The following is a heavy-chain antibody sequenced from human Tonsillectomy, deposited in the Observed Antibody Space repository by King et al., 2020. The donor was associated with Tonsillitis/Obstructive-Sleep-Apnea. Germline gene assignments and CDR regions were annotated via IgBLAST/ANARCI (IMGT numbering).Heavy chain of an antibody. CDR1: GFTFSDYY. CDR3: ARIYYYGSGSPSQNYMDV. Sequence: VQLVESGGGLVKPGGSLRLSCAASGFTFSDYYMSWIRQAPGKGLEWVSYISSDSSFTNSADFVKGRFTISRDNAKNSLYLQMKSLRAEDTAVYFCARIYYYGSGSPSQNYMDVWGKGTTLTVSS. D-gene: IGHD3-10*01. CDR2: ISSDSSFT. V-gene: IGHV3-11*05. J-gene: IGHJ6*03.